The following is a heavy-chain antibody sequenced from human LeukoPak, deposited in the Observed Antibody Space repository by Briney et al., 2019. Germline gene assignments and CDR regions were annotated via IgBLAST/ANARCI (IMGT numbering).Heavy chain of an antibody. CDR3: ATSSVTTGIDFDC. D-gene: IGHD4-17*01. V-gene: IGHV3-74*01. J-gene: IGHJ4*02. CDR1: GFTFSNYW. CDR2: INTGGSGT. Sequence: GGSLILSCAASGFTFSNYWMHWVRRAPGKGLVGVSRINTGGSGTTYADSVKGRFTISRDNAKNTLYLQMNILRADDTAVYYCATSSVTTGIDFDCWGQGTLVTVSS.